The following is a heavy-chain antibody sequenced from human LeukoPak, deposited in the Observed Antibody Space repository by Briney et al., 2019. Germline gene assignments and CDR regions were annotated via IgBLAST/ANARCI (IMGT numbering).Heavy chain of an antibody. CDR1: GGSFSGYY. CDR2: INHSGST. D-gene: IGHD1-26*01. V-gene: IGHV4-34*01. CDR3: ARGPVGPFDY. Sequence: SETLSLTCAVYGGSFSGYYWSWIRQPPGKGLEWIGEINHSGSTNYNPSLKSRVTISVDTSKNQFSLKLSSVTAADTAVYYCARGPVGPFDYWGQGTLVTVSS. J-gene: IGHJ4*02.